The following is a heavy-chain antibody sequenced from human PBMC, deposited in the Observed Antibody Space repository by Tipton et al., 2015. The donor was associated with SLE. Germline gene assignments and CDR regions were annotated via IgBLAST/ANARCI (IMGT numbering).Heavy chain of an antibody. D-gene: IGHD3-22*01. Sequence: TLSLTCTVSGGSISSGSYYWSWIRQPAGKGLEWIGRIYTSGSTNYNPSLKSRVTISVDTSKNQFSLKLSSVTAADTAVYYCARAPRYYYDSSYFDHWGQGTLVTVSS. J-gene: IGHJ4*02. CDR2: IYTSGST. CDR3: ARAPRYYYDSSYFDH. V-gene: IGHV4-61*02. CDR1: GGSISSGSYY.